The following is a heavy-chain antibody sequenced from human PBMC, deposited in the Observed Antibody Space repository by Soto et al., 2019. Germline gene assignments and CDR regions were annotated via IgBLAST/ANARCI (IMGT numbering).Heavy chain of an antibody. CDR2: INPTGSYT. V-gene: IGHV3-11*06. J-gene: IGHJ6*02. Sequence: PGGSLRLSCAASGFTFSDHYMTWIRQAPGKGLEWISYINPTGSYTHYADSVKGRFSISRDNAENSLYLQMNSLRPEGTALYYCARGHHSMDVWGQGATVTVSS. CDR3: ARGHHSMDV. CDR1: GFTFSDHY.